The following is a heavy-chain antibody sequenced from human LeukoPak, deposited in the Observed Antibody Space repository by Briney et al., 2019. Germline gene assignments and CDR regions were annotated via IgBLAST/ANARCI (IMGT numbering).Heavy chain of an antibody. CDR2: ISYDGSNK. J-gene: IGHJ5*02. Sequence: GGSLRLSCAASGFTFSSYAMHWVRQAPGKGLEWVAVISYDGSNKYYADSVKGRFTISRDNSKNTLYLQMNGLRAEDTAVYYCAREPTIFGVVISWRGHNWFDPWGQGTLVTVSS. CDR1: GFTFSSYA. V-gene: IGHV3-30-3*01. D-gene: IGHD3-3*01. CDR3: AREPTIFGVVISWRGHNWFDP.